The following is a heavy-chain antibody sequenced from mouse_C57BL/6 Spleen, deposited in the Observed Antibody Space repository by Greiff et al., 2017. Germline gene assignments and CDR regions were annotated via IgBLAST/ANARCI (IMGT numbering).Heavy chain of an antibody. CDR3: ARIRPDCYGSSYGYFDV. D-gene: IGHD1-1*01. CDR2: IYPGDGDT. CDR1: GYAFSSYW. V-gene: IGHV1-80*01. J-gene: IGHJ1*03. Sequence: QVQLQQSGAELVKPGASVKISCKASGYAFSSYWMNWVKQRPGKGLEWIGQIYPGDGDTNYNGKFKGKATLTADKSSSTAYMQLSSLTSEDSAVXFCARIRPDCYGSSYGYFDVWGTGTTVTVSS.